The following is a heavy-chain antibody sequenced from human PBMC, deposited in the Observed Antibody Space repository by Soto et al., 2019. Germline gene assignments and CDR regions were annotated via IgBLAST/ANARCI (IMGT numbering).Heavy chain of an antibody. CDR3: ARAAPTAAVDY. CDR2: ISYSGST. V-gene: IGHV4-31*03. D-gene: IGHD1-26*01. CDR1: GDSISRGNY. J-gene: IGHJ4*02. Sequence: QVQLQESGPGLVKPSQTLSLTCTVSGDSISRGNYWSWICQHPGKGLQWIGYISYSGSTYYNPSLKSRVTISADTSKSQFSLKLTSVTAADTAVYYCARAAPTAAVDYWGQGSLVTVSS.